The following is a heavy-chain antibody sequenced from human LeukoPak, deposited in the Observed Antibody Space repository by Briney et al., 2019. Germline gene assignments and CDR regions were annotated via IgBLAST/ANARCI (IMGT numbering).Heavy chain of an antibody. CDR1: GFTFDDYG. CDR3: AREGDAYYYYYYMDV. D-gene: IGHD2-21*02. Sequence: GGSLRLSCAASGFTFDDYGMSWVRHAPGKGLEWVSGINWNGGSTGYADSVKGRFTISRDNAKNSLYLQMNSLRAEDTALYYCAREGDAYYYYYYMDVWGKGTTVTVSS. V-gene: IGHV3-20*04. CDR2: INWNGGST. J-gene: IGHJ6*03.